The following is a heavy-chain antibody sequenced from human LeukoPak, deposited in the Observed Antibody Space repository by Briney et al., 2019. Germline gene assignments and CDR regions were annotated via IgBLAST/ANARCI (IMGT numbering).Heavy chain of an antibody. CDR1: GGSISSGGYY. Sequence: PSETLSLTCTVSGGSISSGGYYWSWIRQHPGKGLEWIGYIYYSGSTYYNPSLKSRVTISVDTSKNQFSLKLSSVTAADTAVYYCARSSGRYYYFDYWGQGTLVTVSS. V-gene: IGHV4-31*03. CDR3: ARSSGRYYYFDY. CDR2: IYYSGST. J-gene: IGHJ4*02. D-gene: IGHD3-10*01.